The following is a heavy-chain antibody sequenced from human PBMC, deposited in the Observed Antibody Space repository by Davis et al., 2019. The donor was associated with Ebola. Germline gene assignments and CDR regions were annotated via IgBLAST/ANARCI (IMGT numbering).Heavy chain of an antibody. V-gene: IGHV3-13*01. CDR1: GFTFSSYD. CDR3: ARAYCSSTSCRYYYGMDV. J-gene: IGHJ6*02. CDR2: IGTAGDT. Sequence: PGGSLRLSCAASGFTFSSYDMHWVRQATGKGLEWVSAIGTAGDTYYPGSVKGRFTISRENAKNSLYLQMNSLRAEDTAVYYCARAYCSSTSCRYYYGMDVWGQGTTVTVSS. D-gene: IGHD2-2*01.